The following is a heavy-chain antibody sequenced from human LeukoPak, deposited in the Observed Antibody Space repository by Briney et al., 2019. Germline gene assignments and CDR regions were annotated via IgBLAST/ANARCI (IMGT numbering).Heavy chain of an antibody. CDR1: GFTFTGYY. J-gene: IGHJ4*02. V-gene: IGHV1-46*01. CDR2: INPSGGST. CDR3: ARAYYYDSSGYSHFDY. Sequence: GASVKVSCKASGFTFTGYYMHWVRQAPGQGLEWMGIINPSGGSTSYAQKFQGRVTMTRDTSTSTVYMELSSLRSEDTAVYYCARAYYYDSSGYSHFDYWGQGTLVTVSS. D-gene: IGHD3-22*01.